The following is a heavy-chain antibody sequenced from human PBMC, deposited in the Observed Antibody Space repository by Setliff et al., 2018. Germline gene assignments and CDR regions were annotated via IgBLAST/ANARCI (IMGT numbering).Heavy chain of an antibody. CDR2: IIPILETT. CDR1: GGAFSNYG. Sequence: GASVKVSCKVSGGAFSNYGLSWVRQAPGQGLLWMGRIIPILETTNYAQNFQGRVSITADESTRTAYMELSSLTFEDTAVYYCARWNGSGYFYYWGQGTWVTV. CDR3: ARWNGSGYFYY. V-gene: IGHV1-69*11. J-gene: IGHJ4*02. D-gene: IGHD3-3*01.